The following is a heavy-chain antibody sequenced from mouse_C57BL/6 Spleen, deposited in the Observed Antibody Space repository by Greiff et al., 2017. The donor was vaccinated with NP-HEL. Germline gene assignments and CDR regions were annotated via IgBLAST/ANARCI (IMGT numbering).Heavy chain of an antibody. D-gene: IGHD1-1*01. CDR2: INPYNGGT. CDR1: GYTFTDYY. Sequence: VQLQQSGPVLVKPGASVKMSCKASGYTFTDYYMNWVKQSHGKSLEWIGVINPYNGGTSYNQKFKGKATLTVDKSSSTAYMELNSLTSEDSAVYYCARGAGSSYWYFDVWGTGTTVTVSS. CDR3: ARGAGSSYWYFDV. V-gene: IGHV1-19*01. J-gene: IGHJ1*03.